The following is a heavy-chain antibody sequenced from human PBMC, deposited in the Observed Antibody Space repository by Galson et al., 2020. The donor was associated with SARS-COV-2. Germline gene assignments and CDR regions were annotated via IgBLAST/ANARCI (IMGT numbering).Heavy chain of an antibody. CDR2: IYYSGST. CDR3: AREGIGYSYGSIDY. D-gene: IGHD5-18*01. CDR1: GGSISSSSYY. J-gene: IGHJ4*02. Sequence: SETLSLTCTVSGGSISSSSYYWGWIRQPPGKGLEWNGSIYYSGSTYYNPSLKSRVTISVDTSKNQFSLKLSSVTAADTAVYYCAREGIGYSYGSIDYWGQGTLVTVSS. V-gene: IGHV4-39*01.